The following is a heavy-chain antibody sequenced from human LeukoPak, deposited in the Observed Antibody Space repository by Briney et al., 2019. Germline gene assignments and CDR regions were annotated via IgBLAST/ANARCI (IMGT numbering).Heavy chain of an antibody. J-gene: IGHJ6*02. CDR2: ISTSSTYI. Sequence: GGSLRLSCAASGFTFSTYRMNWVRQAPGKGLEWVSSISTSSTYIYYADSVKGRLTISRDNAKNSLYLQMNSLRAEDTAVYYCARHEPVITLSSYYYGMDVWGPGTTVTVSS. CDR1: GFTFSTYR. D-gene: IGHD1-14*01. CDR3: ARHEPVITLSSYYYGMDV. V-gene: IGHV3-21*01.